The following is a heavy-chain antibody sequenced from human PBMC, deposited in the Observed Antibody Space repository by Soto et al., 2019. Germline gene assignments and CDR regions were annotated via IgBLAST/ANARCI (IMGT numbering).Heavy chain of an antibody. V-gene: IGHV1-2*02. CDR2: INPNSGDT. J-gene: IGHJ4*02. Sequence: GASVKVSCKASGYTFTGYYLHWLRQAPGQGLEWMGWINPNSGDTNYAQNFRGRVTMTRDTSITTAYMDLYRLTSDDTAVYFCARDPRGTYYIDYWGQGTLVTVSS. CDR3: ARDPRGTYYIDY. CDR1: GYTFTGYY. D-gene: IGHD1-26*01.